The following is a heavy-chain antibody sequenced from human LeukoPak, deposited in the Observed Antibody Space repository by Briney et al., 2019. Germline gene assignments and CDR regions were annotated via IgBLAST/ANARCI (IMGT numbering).Heavy chain of an antibody. CDR1: GDTFTSYD. J-gene: IGHJ3*02. CDR3: ARGQPPLLWFGEFVGWDDI. D-gene: IGHD3-10*01. Sequence: ASVKVSCKASGDTFTSYDINWVRQATGQGLEWMGWMNPNSGNTGYAQKFQGRVTMTRNTSISTAYMELSSLRSEDTAVYYCARGQPPLLWFGEFVGWDDIWGQGTMVTVSS. V-gene: IGHV1-8*01. CDR2: MNPNSGNT.